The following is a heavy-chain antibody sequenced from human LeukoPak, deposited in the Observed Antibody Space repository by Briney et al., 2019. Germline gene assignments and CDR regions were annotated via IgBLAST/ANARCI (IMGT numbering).Heavy chain of an antibody. J-gene: IGHJ6*04. V-gene: IGHV1-69*01. CDR2: IIPIFGTA. D-gene: IGHD1-20*01. CDR1: GGTFSSYA. CDR3: ATSITGTTGASWYYYYGMDV. Sequence: SVKVSCKASGGTFSSYAISWVRKAPGQGLEWMGGIIPIFGTANYAQKFQGRVTITADESTSTAYMELSSLRSEDTAVYYCATSITGTTGASWYYYYGMDVWGKGTTVTVSS.